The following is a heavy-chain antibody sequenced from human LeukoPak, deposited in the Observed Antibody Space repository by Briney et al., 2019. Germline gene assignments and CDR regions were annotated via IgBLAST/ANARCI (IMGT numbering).Heavy chain of an antibody. CDR3: ARRGSSAYYYVQ. Sequence: GGSLRLSCAASGFTFSSYEMNWVRQAPGKGLEWVVRIRKKSDNYATEYAESVKGRFTISRDDSTSTAYLQMNSLKSEDTAVYYCARRGSSAYYYVQWGLGTLVIVS. CDR2: IRKKSDNYAT. V-gene: IGHV3-73*01. D-gene: IGHD3-22*01. CDR1: GFTFSSYE. J-gene: IGHJ4*02.